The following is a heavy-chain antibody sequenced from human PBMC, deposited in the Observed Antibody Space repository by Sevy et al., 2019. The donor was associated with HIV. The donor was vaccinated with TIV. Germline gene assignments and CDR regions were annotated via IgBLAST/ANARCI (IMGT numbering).Heavy chain of an antibody. J-gene: IGHJ4*02. Sequence: GGSLRLSCAASGFSVSTHAMHWVRQAPGKGLEWVALISYDGSSKYYADSMKGRLTISRDNSKNTRYLQMSSLRPDDTAVYYCTRVAGCSTGWYPSDYWGQGTLVTVSS. CDR3: TRVAGCSTGWYPSDY. V-gene: IGHV3-30-3*01. D-gene: IGHD6-19*01. CDR2: ISYDGSSK. CDR1: GFSVSTHA.